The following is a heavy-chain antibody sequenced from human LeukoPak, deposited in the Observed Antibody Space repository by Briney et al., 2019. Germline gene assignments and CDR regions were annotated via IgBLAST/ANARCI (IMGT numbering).Heavy chain of an antibody. D-gene: IGHD6-19*01. CDR1: GYTFTSYG. Sequence: ASVKVSCKASGYTFTSYGISWVRQAPGQGLEWMGWISAYNGNTNYAQKLQGRVTMTTDTSTSTAYMELRSLRSDDTAVYYCARDRPGIAVAGDPFDIWGQGTMVTVSS. V-gene: IGHV1-18*01. CDR2: ISAYNGNT. CDR3: ARDRPGIAVAGDPFDI. J-gene: IGHJ3*02.